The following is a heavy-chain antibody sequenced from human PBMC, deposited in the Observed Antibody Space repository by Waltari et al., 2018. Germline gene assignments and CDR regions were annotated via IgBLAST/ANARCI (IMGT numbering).Heavy chain of an antibody. D-gene: IGHD3-3*01. Sequence: QVQLQQWGAGLLKPSETLSLTCAVYGGSFSGYYWSWIRQPPGKGLEWIGEINHRGSTNNNPSLKSRVTISVDTSKNQFSLKLSSVTAADTAVYYCARVGGFLGWFDPWGQGTLVTVSS. J-gene: IGHJ5*02. CDR3: ARVGGFLGWFDP. V-gene: IGHV4-34*01. CDR1: GGSFSGYY. CDR2: INHRGST.